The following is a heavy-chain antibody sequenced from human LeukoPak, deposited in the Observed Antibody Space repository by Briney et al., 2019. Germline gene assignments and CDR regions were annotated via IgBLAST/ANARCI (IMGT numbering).Heavy chain of an antibody. D-gene: IGHD2-2*01. V-gene: IGHV5-10-1*01. Sequence: GESLRISCKGSGYSFTSYWISWVRQMPGKGLEWMGRIDPSDSYTNYSPSFQGHVTISADKSISTAYLQWSSLKASDTAMYYCASRYCSSTSWYVFAFDIWGQGTMVTVFS. CDR2: IDPSDSYT. J-gene: IGHJ3*02. CDR3: ASRYCSSTSWYVFAFDI. CDR1: GYSFTSYW.